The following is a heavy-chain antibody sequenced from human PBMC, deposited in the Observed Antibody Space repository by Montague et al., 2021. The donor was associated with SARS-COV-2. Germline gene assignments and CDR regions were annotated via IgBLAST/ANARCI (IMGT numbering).Heavy chain of an antibody. Sequence: SETLSLTCTVSGGSISSSSYYWGWIRQPPGKGLEWIGSIYYSGSTYYNPSLKSRVTISVDTSKNQFSLRLTSVTAADTAIYYCARKGSGRSDLAYWGQGTLVTVSS. CDR1: GGSISSSSYY. D-gene: IGHD1-26*01. CDR2: IYYSGST. V-gene: IGHV4-39*07. J-gene: IGHJ4*02. CDR3: ARKGSGRSDLAY.